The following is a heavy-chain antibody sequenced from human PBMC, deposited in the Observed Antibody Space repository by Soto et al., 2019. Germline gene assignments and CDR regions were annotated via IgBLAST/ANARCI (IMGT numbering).Heavy chain of an antibody. D-gene: IGHD3-9*01. Sequence: QVQLHESGPGLVKPSQTLSLTCTVSGGSINNGGYFWSWIRQHPGKDLEWIGYIYYDGSTSYNPSLESRVIISVDTSKNQFSLKLSSVTTADTAVYFCARYYDISTGSLPYVFAIWGQGTMVTVSS. J-gene: IGHJ3*02. V-gene: IGHV4-31*03. CDR3: ARYYDISTGSLPYVFAI. CDR1: GGSINNGGYF. CDR2: IYYDGST.